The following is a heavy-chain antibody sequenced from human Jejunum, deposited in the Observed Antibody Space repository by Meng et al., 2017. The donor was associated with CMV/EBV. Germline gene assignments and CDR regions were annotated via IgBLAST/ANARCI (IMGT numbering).Heavy chain of an antibody. J-gene: IGHJ4*02. CDR1: FAVSNHY. CDR3: ARDPDRDHYGSGRCLDY. Sequence: FAVSNHYMGWVRQAPGNGLGCVSVIYSGGSTYYADSVKGRFTISRDNSKNTLYLQMNSLRAEDTAVYYCARDPDRDHYGSGRCLDYWGQGTLVTVSS. CDR2: IYSGGST. V-gene: IGHV3-53*01. D-gene: IGHD3-10*01.